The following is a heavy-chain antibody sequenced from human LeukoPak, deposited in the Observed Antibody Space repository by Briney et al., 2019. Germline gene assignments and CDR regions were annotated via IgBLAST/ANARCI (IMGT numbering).Heavy chain of an antibody. CDR1: GFTVSSDY. D-gene: IGHD1-26*01. CDR3: ARASGSYLYFDY. CDR2: IYSGGTT. Sequence: PGGSLRLSCAASGFTVSSDYMSWVRQAPGKGLEWVSVIYSGGTTYYADSVKGRFTISRDNSKNTLYLQMNSLRAEDTAVYYCARASGSYLYFDYWGQGTLVTVSS. J-gene: IGHJ4*02. V-gene: IGHV3-53*01.